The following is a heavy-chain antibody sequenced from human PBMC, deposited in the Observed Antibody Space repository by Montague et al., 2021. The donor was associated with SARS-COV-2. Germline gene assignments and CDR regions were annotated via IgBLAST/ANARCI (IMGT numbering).Heavy chain of an antibody. CDR2: XXWXXXK. J-gene: IGHJ4*02. V-gene: IGHV2-5*02. CDR1: GFSLSTTGVG. Sequence: PALVKPTQTLTLTCTFSGFSLSTTGVGVGWIRPPPGKALEWLAXXXWXXXKRXSPSLKSRLTITKDTSKNPVVLTMTNMDPVDTATYYCAHRIARHYDTSAYLWCPFDFWGQGTLVTVSS. CDR3: AHRIARHYDTSAYLWCPFDF. D-gene: IGHD3-22*01.